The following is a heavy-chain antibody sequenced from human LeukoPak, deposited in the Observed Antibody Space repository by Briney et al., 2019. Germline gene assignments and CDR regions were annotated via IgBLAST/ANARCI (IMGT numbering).Heavy chain of an antibody. CDR2: ISGYNGNT. CDR3: ARGPGFFFMKIRGLQY. D-gene: IGHD3-10*01. Sequence: ASVKVSCKTSGYNFTSYGISWLRQAPGQGLEWLGWISGYNGNTNHAQKVQDRVTLTADTSTGTAYMELRSLRSDDTAVYYCARGPGFFFMKIRGLQYWGQGTLVTVSS. CDR1: GYNFTSYG. V-gene: IGHV1-18*01. J-gene: IGHJ4*02.